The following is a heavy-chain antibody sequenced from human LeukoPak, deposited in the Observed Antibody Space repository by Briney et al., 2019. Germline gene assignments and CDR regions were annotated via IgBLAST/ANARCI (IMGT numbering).Heavy chain of an antibody. CDR1: GFTFSSYS. V-gene: IGHV3-21*01. CDR3: ARMGSGASSPGRWFDP. Sequence: GGSLRLSCAASGFTFSSYSMNWVRQAPGKGLEWVSSISSSSSYIYYADSVKGQFTISRDNAKNSLYLQMNSLRAEDTAVYYCARMGSGASSPGRWFDPWGQGTLVTVSS. J-gene: IGHJ5*02. CDR2: ISSSSSYI. D-gene: IGHD2-8*02.